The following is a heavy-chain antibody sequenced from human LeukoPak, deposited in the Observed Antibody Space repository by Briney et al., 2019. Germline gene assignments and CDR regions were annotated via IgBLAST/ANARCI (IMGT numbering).Heavy chain of an antibody. D-gene: IGHD3-3*01. J-gene: IGHJ5*02. CDR1: GFTFSSYG. V-gene: IGHV3-30*03. CDR3: ARGWRFLEWLNWFDP. CDR2: ISYDGSNK. Sequence: PGRSLRLSCAASGFTFSSYGMHWVRQAPGKGLEWVAVISYDGSNKYYADSVKGRFTISRDNSKNTLYLQKNSLRAEDTAVYYCARGWRFLEWLNWFDPWGQGTLVTVSS.